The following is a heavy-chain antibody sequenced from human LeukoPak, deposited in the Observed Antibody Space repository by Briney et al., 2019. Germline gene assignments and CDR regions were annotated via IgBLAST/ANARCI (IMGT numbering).Heavy chain of an antibody. CDR1: GGSISSGGYY. J-gene: IGHJ4*02. CDR2: IYYSGNT. V-gene: IGHV4-31*11. CDR3: ARQQLGNYFDY. Sequence: SGTLSLTCAVSGGSISSGGYYWNWIRQHPGKGLEWIGYIYYSGNTYYNPSLKSRVTISVDTSKNQFSLKLTSVTAADTAVYYCARQQLGNYFDYWGQGTLVTVSS. D-gene: IGHD6-13*01.